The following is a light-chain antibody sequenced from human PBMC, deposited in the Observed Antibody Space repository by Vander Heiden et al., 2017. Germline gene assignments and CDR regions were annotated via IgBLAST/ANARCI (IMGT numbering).Light chain of an antibody. CDR3: MQALQTPLFT. CDR2: LGS. V-gene: IGKV2-28*01. J-gene: IGKJ3*01. Sequence: DIVLSQSPLSLLVAPGVPACISSRSSQSLLHSNGYNYLDWYLQKPGQSPQLLIYLGSNRASGVPDRFSGSGSGTDYTLKISRVEAEDVGVYNCMQALQTPLFTFGPGTKVDIK. CDR1: QSLLHSNGYNY.